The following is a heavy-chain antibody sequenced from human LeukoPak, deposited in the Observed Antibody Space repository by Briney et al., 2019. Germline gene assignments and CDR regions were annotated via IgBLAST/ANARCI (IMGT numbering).Heavy chain of an antibody. V-gene: IGHV4-59*01. J-gene: IGHJ4*02. Sequence: PSETLSLTCTVSGGSISSYYWSWIRQPPGKGLEWIGYIYYSGSTNYNPSLKSRVTISLDTSKNQFSLKLSSVTAADTAVYYCTRGIAAAIDYWGQGTLVTVPS. CDR1: GGSISSYY. CDR3: TRGIAAAIDY. D-gene: IGHD6-13*01. CDR2: IYYSGST.